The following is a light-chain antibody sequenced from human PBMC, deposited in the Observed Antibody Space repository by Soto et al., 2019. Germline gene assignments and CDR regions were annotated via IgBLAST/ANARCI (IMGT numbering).Light chain of an antibody. CDR1: SSNIGAGYD. Sequence: QSVMTQAPSVSGAPGQRVTISCTGSSSNIGAGYDVHWYQQLPGTAPKLLIYGNSNRPSGVPDRFSGSKSGTSASLAITGXXXXXXXXXXCQSYDSSLSGSVFGSGTKLTVL. J-gene: IGLJ1*01. CDR2: GNS. V-gene: IGLV1-40*01. CDR3: QSYDSSLSGSV.